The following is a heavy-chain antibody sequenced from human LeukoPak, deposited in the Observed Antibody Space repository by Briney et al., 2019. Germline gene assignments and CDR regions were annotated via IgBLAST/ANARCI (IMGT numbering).Heavy chain of an antibody. CDR2: ISHDGSER. V-gene: IGHV3-30*03. Sequence: GGSLRLSCSASGLTVTNAWMNWVRQAPGTGLEWLAFISHDGSERYFADSVKGRFTISRDNSKSTLYLQMNILREEDTAMFYCATDRGWFFDNWGQGALVTVAS. J-gene: IGHJ4*02. CDR3: ATDRGWFFDN. D-gene: IGHD2-15*01. CDR1: GLTVTNAW.